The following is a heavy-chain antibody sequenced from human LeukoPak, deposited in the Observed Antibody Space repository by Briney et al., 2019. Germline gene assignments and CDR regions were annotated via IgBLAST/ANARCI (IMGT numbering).Heavy chain of an antibody. CDR3: ARENDCSSTSCYGYYYYYGMDV. CDR2: ISSSSSTI. CDR1: GFXFSSYS. J-gene: IGHJ6*02. Sequence: GGSLRLSCAASGFXFSSYSINWVRQAPGKGLEWVSYISSSSSTIYYADSVKGRFTISRDNAKNSLYLQMNSLRDEDTAVYYCARENDCSSTSCYGYYYYYGMDVWGQGTTVTVSS. D-gene: IGHD2-2*01. V-gene: IGHV3-48*02.